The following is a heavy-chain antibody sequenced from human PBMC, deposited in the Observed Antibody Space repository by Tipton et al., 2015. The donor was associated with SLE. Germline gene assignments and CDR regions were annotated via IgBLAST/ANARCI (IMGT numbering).Heavy chain of an antibody. D-gene: IGHD1-7*01. Sequence: TLSLTCTVSGGSISSSSHYWGWIRQPPGKGLEWVGSIYNSGATYYNPSLKSRVTISVDTSKDQFSLRLTSVTAADTAVYYCARGSPTGTTRLDYWGRGTLVTVSS. CDR2: IYNSGAT. V-gene: IGHV4-39*01. CDR3: ARGSPTGTTRLDY. J-gene: IGHJ4*02. CDR1: GGSISSSSHY.